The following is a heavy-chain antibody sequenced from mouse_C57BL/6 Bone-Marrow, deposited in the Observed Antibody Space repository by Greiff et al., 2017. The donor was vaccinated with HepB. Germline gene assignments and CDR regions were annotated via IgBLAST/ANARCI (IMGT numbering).Heavy chain of an antibody. CDR1: GFTFSSYA. CDR3: TRDGNYVFAY. D-gene: IGHD2-1*01. V-gene: IGHV5-9-1*02. Sequence: EVHLVESGEGLVKPGGSLKLSCAASGFTFSSYAMSWVRQTPEKRLEWVAYISSGGDYIYYADNVKGRFTISRDNARNTLYLQMSSLKSEDTAMYYCTRDGNYVFAYWGQGTLVTVSA. CDR2: ISSGGDYI. J-gene: IGHJ3*01.